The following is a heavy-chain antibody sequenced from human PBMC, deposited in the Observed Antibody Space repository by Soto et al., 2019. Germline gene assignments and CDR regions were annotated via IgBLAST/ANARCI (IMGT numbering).Heavy chain of an antibody. CDR2: IIPIFGTA. CDR3: ARDPLAHMYNWFDP. Sequence: SVKVSCKASGGTFSSYAISWVRQAPGQGLEWMGGIIPIFGTANYAQKFQGRVTITADKSTNTAYMELSSLRSEDTAVYYCARDPLAHMYNWFDPWGQGTLVTVSS. D-gene: IGHD2-21*01. J-gene: IGHJ5*02. V-gene: IGHV1-69*06. CDR1: GGTFSSYA.